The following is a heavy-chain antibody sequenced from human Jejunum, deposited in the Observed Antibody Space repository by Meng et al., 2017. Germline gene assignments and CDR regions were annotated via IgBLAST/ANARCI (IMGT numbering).Heavy chain of an antibody. CDR2: ISGSGSTI. CDR1: GFTFSSYE. D-gene: IGHD3-9*01. V-gene: IGHV3-48*03. J-gene: IGHJ4*02. CDR3: TSSYYDVLTVYYRGFDY. Sequence: GESLKISCAASGFTFSSYEMNWVRQAPGKGLEWVSFISGSGSTIYYAASVKGRVTISRDNAKNSLYLKMNSLKVEDTAVYYCTSSYYDVLTVYYRGFDYWGQGTLVTVSS.